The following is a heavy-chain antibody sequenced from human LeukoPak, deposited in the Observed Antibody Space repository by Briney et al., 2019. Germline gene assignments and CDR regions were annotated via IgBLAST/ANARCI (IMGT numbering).Heavy chain of an antibody. V-gene: IGHV3-23*01. D-gene: IGHD2-15*01. Sequence: GGSLRLSCAASGFTFSNYAMSWVRQAPGEGLEWLSAISGSGDTTFHPDSVKGRFTTSRDNSKNTLSLQMSGLRVEDSAVYFCAKDTSAWWYHRAYMNVWGTGTTVTVSS. CDR3: AKDTSAWWYHRAYMNV. CDR2: ISGSGDTT. CDR1: GFTFSNYA. J-gene: IGHJ6*03.